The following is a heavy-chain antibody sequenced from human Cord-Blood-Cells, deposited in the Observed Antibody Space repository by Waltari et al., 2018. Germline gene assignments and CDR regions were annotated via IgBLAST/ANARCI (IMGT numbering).Heavy chain of an antibody. V-gene: IGHV4-61*09. Sequence: QVQLQESGPGLVKPSQTLSLTCTVSGGSIRSGSYHWSWIRQPAGKGLEWIGYIYTSGSTNYNPSLKSRVTISVDTSKNQFSLKLSSVTAADTAVYYCARGGIAARPNWFDPWGQGTLVTVSS. CDR3: ARGGIAARPNWFDP. CDR2: IYTSGST. CDR1: GGSIRSGSYH. D-gene: IGHD6-6*01. J-gene: IGHJ5*02.